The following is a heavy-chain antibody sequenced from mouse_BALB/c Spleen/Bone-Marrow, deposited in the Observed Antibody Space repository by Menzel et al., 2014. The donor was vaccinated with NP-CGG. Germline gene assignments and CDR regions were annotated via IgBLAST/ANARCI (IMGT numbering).Heavy chain of an antibody. J-gene: IGHJ2*01. CDR1: GDSITSGY. CDR2: ISYSGST. D-gene: IGHD3-2*01. Sequence: EVQLQQSGPSLVKPSQSLSLTCSVTGDSITSGYWNWIRKFPGNKLEYMGYISYSGSTYYNPSLKSRISITRDTSKNQYYLQLNSVTTEDTATYYCARRQLGLQYYFDYWGQGTTLTVPS. V-gene: IGHV3-8*02. CDR3: ARRQLGLQYYFDY.